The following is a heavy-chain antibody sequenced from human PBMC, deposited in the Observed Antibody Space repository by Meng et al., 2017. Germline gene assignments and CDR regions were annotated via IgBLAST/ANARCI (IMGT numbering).Heavy chain of an antibody. J-gene: IGHJ4*02. V-gene: IGHV4-34*01. Sequence: QVQLQRWGSGPLKPSETLSLLCAVYGGSFSGYDWSWIRQPPGKGLEWIGEINHSGSTNYNPSLKSRVTISVDTSKNQFSLKLSSVTAADTAVYYCDRSSSRRPHDYWGQGTLVTVSS. CDR3: DRSSSRRPHDY. D-gene: IGHD6-13*01. CDR2: INHSGST. CDR1: GGSFSGYD.